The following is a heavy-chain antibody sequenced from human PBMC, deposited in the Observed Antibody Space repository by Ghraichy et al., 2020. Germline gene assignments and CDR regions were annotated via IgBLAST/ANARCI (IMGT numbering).Heavy chain of an antibody. V-gene: IGHV4-59*01. J-gene: IGHJ6*02. CDR1: GGSISSYY. CDR2: IYYSGST. CDR3: ASFVSSSQSRHYYYYGMDV. D-gene: IGHD6-6*01. Sequence: SETLSLTCTVSGGSISSYYWSWIRQPPGKGLEWIGYIYYSGSTNYNPSLKSRVTISVDTSKNQFSLKLSSVTAADTAVYYCASFVSSSQSRHYYYYGMDVWGQGTTVTVSS.